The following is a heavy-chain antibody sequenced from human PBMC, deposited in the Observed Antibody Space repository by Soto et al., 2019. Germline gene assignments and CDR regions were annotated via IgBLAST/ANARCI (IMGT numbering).Heavy chain of an antibody. J-gene: IGHJ4*02. V-gene: IGHV1-69*06. CDR3: ARDRDRMATTNFDY. CDR2: IIPIFGTA. CDR1: GGTFSSYA. D-gene: IGHD5-12*01. Sequence: SVNVSCKASGGTFSSYAISWVRQAPGQGLEWMGGIIPIFGTANYAQKFQGRVTITADKSTSTAYMELSSLRSEDTAVYYCARDRDRMATTNFDYWGQGTLVTVSS.